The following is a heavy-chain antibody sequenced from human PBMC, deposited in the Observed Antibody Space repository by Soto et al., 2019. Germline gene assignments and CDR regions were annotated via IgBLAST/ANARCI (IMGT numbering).Heavy chain of an antibody. Sequence: SETLSLTCAVSGGSISSSNWLSWFLQPPWKGLEWIGEIYHSGSTNYNPSLKSRVTISVDKSKNQFSLKLSSVTAADTAVYYCAREGGYCSSTSCYDPWFDPWGQGTLVTVSS. V-gene: IGHV4-4*02. J-gene: IGHJ5*02. D-gene: IGHD2-2*01. CDR1: GGSISSSNW. CDR2: IYHSGST. CDR3: AREGGYCSSTSCYDPWFDP.